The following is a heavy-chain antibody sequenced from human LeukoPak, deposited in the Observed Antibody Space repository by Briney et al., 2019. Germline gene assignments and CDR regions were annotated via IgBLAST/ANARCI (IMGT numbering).Heavy chain of an antibody. D-gene: IGHD2-2*01. CDR1: GFIFSSFA. V-gene: IGHV3-23*01. Sequence: PGGSLRLSCAASGFIFSSFAMTWVRQAPGKGLEGVSSISGSSGSTYYADSVKGRFTISRDSSKNTLYLQMNSLRAEDTAVYYCAKDIVVVPAAGDAFDIWGQGTMVTVSS. CDR2: ISGSSGST. CDR3: AKDIVVVPAAGDAFDI. J-gene: IGHJ3*02.